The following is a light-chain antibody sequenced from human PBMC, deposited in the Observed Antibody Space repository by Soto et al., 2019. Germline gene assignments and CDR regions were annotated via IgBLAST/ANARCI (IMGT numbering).Light chain of an antibody. Sequence: QSVLTQPPSVSGAPGQRVTISCTGSSSNIGAGYDVHWYQQLPRTAPKLLIFASYNRPSGVPDRFSGSKSGTSASLAITGLQDEDEAEYYCQSYDSSMSGYVLGIGIKVTVL. V-gene: IGLV1-40*01. CDR3: QSYDSSMSGYV. J-gene: IGLJ1*01. CDR2: ASY. CDR1: SSNIGAGYD.